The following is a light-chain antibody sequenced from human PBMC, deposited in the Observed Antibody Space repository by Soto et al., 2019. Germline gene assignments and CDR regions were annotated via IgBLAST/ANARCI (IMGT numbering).Light chain of an antibody. CDR2: DAS. CDR3: QQYGSSPYT. J-gene: IGKJ2*01. Sequence: EIVLTQSPATLSLSPGERATLSCRASQSVSSSYLAWYQQKPGQAPRLLIYDASSRATVIPDRFSGSGSGTDFTLTISRLEPEDFAVYYCQQYGSSPYTFGQGTKLEIK. CDR1: QSVSSSY. V-gene: IGKV3-20*01.